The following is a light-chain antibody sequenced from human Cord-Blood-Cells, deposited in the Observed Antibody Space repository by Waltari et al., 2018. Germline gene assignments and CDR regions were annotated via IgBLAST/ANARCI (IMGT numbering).Light chain of an antibody. CDR3: QAWDSSTVV. V-gene: IGLV3-1*01. Sequence: SFELTQPPSVAVSPGQTASITSSGNKLGDKYACWYQPKPAQSPVLVIYQDSKRPSGIPERFSGSNSGNTATLTISGTQAMDEADYYGQAWDSSTVVFGGGTKLTVL. CDR2: QDS. J-gene: IGLJ2*01. CDR1: KLGDKY.